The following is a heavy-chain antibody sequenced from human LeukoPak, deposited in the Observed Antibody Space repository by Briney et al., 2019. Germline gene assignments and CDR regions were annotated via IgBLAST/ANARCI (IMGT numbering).Heavy chain of an antibody. V-gene: IGHV4-61*08. J-gene: IGHJ5*02. Sequence: SETLSLTCTVSGGSISSGGYYWSWIRQHPGKGLEWIGYIYYSGSTNYNPSLKSRVTMSVDTSKNQFSLKLSSVTAADTAVYYCARDPGIGYCSGGSCYSSLNNWFDPWGQGTLVTVSS. D-gene: IGHD2-15*01. CDR1: GGSISSGGYY. CDR2: IYYSGST. CDR3: ARDPGIGYCSGGSCYSSLNNWFDP.